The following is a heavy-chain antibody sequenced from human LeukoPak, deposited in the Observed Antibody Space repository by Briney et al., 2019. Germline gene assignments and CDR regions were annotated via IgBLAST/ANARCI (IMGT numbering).Heavy chain of an antibody. Sequence: GASVKVSCKASGYTFTSYDINWVRQATGQGLEWMGWMNPNSGNTGNAQKFQGRVTMTRNTSISTAYMELSSLRSEDTAVYYCARVHYDFWSGFWDYFDYWGQGTLVTVSS. D-gene: IGHD3-3*01. CDR3: ARVHYDFWSGFWDYFDY. V-gene: IGHV1-8*01. CDR2: MNPNSGNT. CDR1: GYTFTSYD. J-gene: IGHJ4*02.